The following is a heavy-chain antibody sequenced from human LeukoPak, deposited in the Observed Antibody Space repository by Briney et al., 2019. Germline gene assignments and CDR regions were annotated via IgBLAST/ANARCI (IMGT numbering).Heavy chain of an antibody. CDR3: AISIAAADYYYYYYMDV. CDR1: GGTFSSYA. D-gene: IGHD6-13*01. CDR2: IIPIFGTA. Sequence: ASVKVSCKASGGTFSSYAISWVRQAPGQGLEWMGGIIPIFGTANYAQKFQGRVTITADESTSTAYMELSSLRSEDTAVYYCAISIAAADYYYYYYMDVWGKGTTVTISS. J-gene: IGHJ6*03. V-gene: IGHV1-69*01.